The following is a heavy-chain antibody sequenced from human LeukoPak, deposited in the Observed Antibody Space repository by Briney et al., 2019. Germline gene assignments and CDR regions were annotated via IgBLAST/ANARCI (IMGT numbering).Heavy chain of an antibody. CDR2: ISGSGGST. CDR3: AEDIRSTSSRGYFDY. D-gene: IGHD2-2*01. J-gene: IGHJ4*02. Sequence: GGSLRLSCAASGFTFTSYAMSWVRQAPGKGLEWVSAISGSGGSTYYADSVKGRFTISRDNSKNTLYLQMNSLRAEDTAVYYCAEDIRSTSSRGYFDYWGQGTLVTVSS. CDR1: GFTFTSYA. V-gene: IGHV3-23*01.